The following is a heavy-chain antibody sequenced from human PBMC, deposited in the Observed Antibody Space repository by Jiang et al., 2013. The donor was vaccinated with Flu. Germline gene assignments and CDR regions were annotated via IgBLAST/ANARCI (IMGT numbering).Heavy chain of an antibody. CDR2: ISYDGSNK. Sequence: FSSYAMHWVRQAPGKGLEWVAVISYDGSNKYYADSVKGRFTISRDNSKNTLYLQMNSLRAEDTAVYYCARSGLIYYYYYGMDVWGQGTTVTVSS. V-gene: IGHV3-30-3*01. CDR3: ARSGLIYYYYYGMDV. D-gene: IGHD2-8*01. J-gene: IGHJ6*02. CDR1: FSSYA.